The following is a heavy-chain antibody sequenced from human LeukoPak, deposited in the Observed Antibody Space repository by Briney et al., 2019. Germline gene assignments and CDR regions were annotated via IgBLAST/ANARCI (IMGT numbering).Heavy chain of an antibody. J-gene: IGHJ4*02. CDR1: GYTFTSYA. CDR3: ARVSTDILTGYLTFDY. V-gene: IGHV1-3*01. Sequence: ASVKVSCKASGYTFTSYAMHWVRQAPGQRLEWMGWINAGNGNTKYSQKFQGRVTITRDTSASTAYMELSSLRSEDTAVYYCARVSTDILTGYLTFDYWGQGTLVTVSS. D-gene: IGHD3-9*01. CDR2: INAGNGNT.